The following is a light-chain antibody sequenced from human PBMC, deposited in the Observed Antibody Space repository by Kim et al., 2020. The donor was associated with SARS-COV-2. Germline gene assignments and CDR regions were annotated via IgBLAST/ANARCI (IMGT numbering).Light chain of an antibody. CDR2: GNN. CDR1: TSNSGDYY. Sequence: GQMVTISCSGSTSNSGDYYVSWYQQLPGAAPKVLIFGNNMRPSAIPDRFSGSKSGTSATLGITGLQTGDEADYYCGTWDSSLSAYVFGAGTKVTVL. CDR3: GTWDSSLSAYV. J-gene: IGLJ1*01. V-gene: IGLV1-51*01.